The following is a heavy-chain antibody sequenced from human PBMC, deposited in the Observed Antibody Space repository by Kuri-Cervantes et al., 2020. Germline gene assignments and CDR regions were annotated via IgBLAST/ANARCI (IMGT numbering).Heavy chain of an antibody. D-gene: IGHD6-6*01. V-gene: IGHV3-7*01. CDR3: ARVGAARPFDY. Sequence: GGSLRLSCAASGFTFSGEWMRWARQAPGKGLEWVADMNKDGSAKNYVDSVKGRFTISRDNAKNSLYLQMNSLRAEDTAVYYCARVGAARPFDYWGQGTLVTVSS. CDR2: MNKDGSAK. CDR1: GFTFSGEW. J-gene: IGHJ4*02.